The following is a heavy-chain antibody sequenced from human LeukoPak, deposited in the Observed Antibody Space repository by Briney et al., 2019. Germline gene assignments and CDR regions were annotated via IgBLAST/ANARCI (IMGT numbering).Heavy chain of an antibody. D-gene: IGHD6-13*01. V-gene: IGHV1-2*02. Sequence: ASVKVSCKASGYTFTGYYMHWVRQAPGQGLEWMGWINPNSGGTNHAQKFQGRVTMTRDTSISTAYMELSRLRSDDTAVYYCARWAAAGPSYDAFDIWGQGTMVTVSS. CDR1: GYTFTGYY. CDR2: INPNSGGT. CDR3: ARWAAAGPSYDAFDI. J-gene: IGHJ3*02.